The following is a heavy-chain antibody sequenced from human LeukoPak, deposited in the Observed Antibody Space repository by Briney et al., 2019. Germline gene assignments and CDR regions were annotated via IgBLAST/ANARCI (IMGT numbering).Heavy chain of an antibody. Sequence: ASVKVSCKASGYTFTAYNMHWVRQAPGQGLEWMGIINPSGDSTSSAQTFQGRVTMTRDMSTSTVYMALSSLRTEDTAVYYCARGRHSYESSDYYYEGDAFDIWGQGTMVTVSS. CDR2: INPSGDST. J-gene: IGHJ3*02. D-gene: IGHD3-22*01. CDR3: ARGRHSYESSDYYYEGDAFDI. CDR1: GYTFTAYN. V-gene: IGHV1-46*01.